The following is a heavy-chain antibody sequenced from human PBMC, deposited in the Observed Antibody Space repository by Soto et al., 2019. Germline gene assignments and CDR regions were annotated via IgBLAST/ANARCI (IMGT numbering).Heavy chain of an antibody. J-gene: IGHJ3*02. CDR3: ARGGVLLWFGELSHAFDI. D-gene: IGHD3-10*01. Sequence: GASVKVSCKASGYTFTNYHMHWVRQAPGQGFEWMGLINPNSGGTNYAQKFQGWVTMSRDTSISTAYMELSRLRSDDTAVYYCARGGVLLWFGELSHAFDIWGQGTMVTVS. CDR1: GYTFTNYH. V-gene: IGHV1-2*04. CDR2: INPNSGGT.